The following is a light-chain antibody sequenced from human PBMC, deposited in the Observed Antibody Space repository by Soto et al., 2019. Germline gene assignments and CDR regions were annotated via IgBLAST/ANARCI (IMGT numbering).Light chain of an antibody. CDR1: QSVSSN. CDR3: QQYNNWPLT. CDR2: GAS. Sequence: EVVMTQSPATLSVSPGARDPLSCRASQSVSSNLAWYPQKPGQAPRLLIYGASTRATGIPARFSGSGSGTEFTLTISSLQSEDFAVYHCQQYNNWPLTFGQGTKVDIK. V-gene: IGKV3-15*01. J-gene: IGKJ1*01.